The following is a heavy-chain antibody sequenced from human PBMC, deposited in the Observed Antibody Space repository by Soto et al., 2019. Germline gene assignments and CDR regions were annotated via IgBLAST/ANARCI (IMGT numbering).Heavy chain of an antibody. CDR2: IYYGGST. D-gene: IGHD6-6*01. CDR1: GGSISPYY. Sequence: PSETLSLTCTVSGGSISPYYWSWIRQPPGRGLEWVGYIYYGGSTSYNPSLKSRITISLETSKSQISLRLSSVTAADTAVYYCARRTGSSPYYFDYWGQGALVTVSS. CDR3: ARRTGSSPYYFDY. V-gene: IGHV4-59*08. J-gene: IGHJ4*02.